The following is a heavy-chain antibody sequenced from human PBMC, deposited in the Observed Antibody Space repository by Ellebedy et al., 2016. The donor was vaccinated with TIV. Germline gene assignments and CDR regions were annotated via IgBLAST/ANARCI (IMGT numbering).Heavy chain of an antibody. V-gene: IGHV3-7*03. D-gene: IGHD3-9*01. CDR2: IKQDGSEK. J-gene: IGHJ6*02. Sequence: GESLKISCAASGFTFSSYWMIWVRQAPGKGLEWVANIKQDGSEKYYVDSVKGRLTISRDNSMDTLYLQMNSLGVGDTAVYYCAKLGFDILTGSGGMDVWGQGTTVTVSS. CDR1: GFTFSSYW. CDR3: AKLGFDILTGSGGMDV.